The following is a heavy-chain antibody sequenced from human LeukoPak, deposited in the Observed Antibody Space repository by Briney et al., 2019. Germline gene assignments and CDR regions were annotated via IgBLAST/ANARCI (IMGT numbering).Heavy chain of an antibody. CDR2: INWNGGST. Sequence: GGSLRLSCAASGFTFDDYGMSWVRHAPGKGLEWVSGINWNGGSTVYADSVKGRFTISRDNAKNSLYLQMNSLRAEDTALYHCARGGGVVTPYYYYYMDVWGKGTTVTISS. D-gene: IGHD4-23*01. CDR1: GFTFDDYG. J-gene: IGHJ6*03. V-gene: IGHV3-20*01. CDR3: ARGGGVVTPYYYYYMDV.